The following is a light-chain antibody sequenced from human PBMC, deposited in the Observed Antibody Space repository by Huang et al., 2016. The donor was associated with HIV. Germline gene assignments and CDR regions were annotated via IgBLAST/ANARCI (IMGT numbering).Light chain of an antibody. Sequence: EIVMTQSPATLAVSPGERATLSCRASQSISNSLAWYQQKPGQAPRLLIYDASTRATGIPARFSGSGSGTEFALTISSLQSEDVAGYYCQKYNNWPLIFGGGTKVEIK. CDR3: QKYNNWPLI. CDR2: DAS. J-gene: IGKJ4*01. CDR1: QSISNS. V-gene: IGKV3-15*01.